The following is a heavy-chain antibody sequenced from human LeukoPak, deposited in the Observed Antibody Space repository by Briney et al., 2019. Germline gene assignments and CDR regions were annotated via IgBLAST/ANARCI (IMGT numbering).Heavy chain of an antibody. V-gene: IGHV4-4*07. D-gene: IGHD4-17*01. Sequence: PSETLSLTCTVSGGSISTYYWTWIRQPAGKGLEWIGRIYTSGTSNYNPSLKSRVTMSLDTSKNQFSLKLSSVTAADTAVYYCARHYGDYGFDPWGQGTLVTVSS. CDR2: IYTSGTS. CDR3: ARHYGDYGFDP. J-gene: IGHJ5*02. CDR1: GGSISTYY.